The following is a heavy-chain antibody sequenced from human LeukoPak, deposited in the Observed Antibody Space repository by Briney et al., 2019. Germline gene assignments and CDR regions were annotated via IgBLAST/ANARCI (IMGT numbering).Heavy chain of an antibody. CDR3: AYRNNFEY. J-gene: IGHJ4*02. CDR2: IKADGSGK. D-gene: IGHD1-26*01. V-gene: IGHV3-7*05. CDR1: GFSFSGHW. Sequence: GGSLRLSCAASGFSFSGHWMNWVGQPPGKGLEWVANIKADGSGKYYVDSVEGRFTISRDDAKRTVDLQMDNLRAEDTAIYYCAYRNNFEYWGQGALVTVSS.